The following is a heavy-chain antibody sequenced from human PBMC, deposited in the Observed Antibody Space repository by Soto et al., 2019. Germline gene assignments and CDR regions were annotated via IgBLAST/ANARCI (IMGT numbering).Heavy chain of an antibody. D-gene: IGHD3-9*01. Sequence: QVQLVQSGAEVKKPGSSVKVSCKASGGTFSSYAISWVRQAPGQGLEWMGGIIPIFGTANYAQKFQGRVTITASECTSPANLNLSSLRSEETAVYYCARAAPSGDILTALAPTSYYYYGMDVWGQGTTVTVSS. J-gene: IGHJ6*02. CDR2: IIPIFGTA. CDR3: ARAAPSGDILTALAPTSYYYYGMDV. V-gene: IGHV1-69*12. CDR1: GGTFSSYA.